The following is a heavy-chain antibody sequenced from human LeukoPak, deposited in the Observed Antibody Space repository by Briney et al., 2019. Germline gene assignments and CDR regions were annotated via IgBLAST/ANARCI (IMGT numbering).Heavy chain of an antibody. Sequence: SETLSLTCTVSGGSISSYYWSWIRQPPGKGLEWIGYIYYSGSTSYNPSLKSRVTISVDTSKNQFSLKLSSVTAADTAVYYCARLLVVPAARAYYYGMDVWGQGTTVTVSS. CDR1: GGSISSYY. V-gene: IGHV4-59*08. CDR3: ARLLVVPAARAYYYGMDV. D-gene: IGHD2-2*01. J-gene: IGHJ6*02. CDR2: IYYSGST.